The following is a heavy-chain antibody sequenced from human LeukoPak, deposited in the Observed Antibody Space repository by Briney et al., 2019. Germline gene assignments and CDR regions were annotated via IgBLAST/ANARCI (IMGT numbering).Heavy chain of an antibody. V-gene: IGHV3-30*02. CDR2: IRYDGGNK. CDR3: AKARSYCGGDCSLYAFDI. Sequence: GGSLRLSCAASGFIFSSHGMHWVRQAPGKGLEWVAFIRYDGGNKYYADSVKGRFTISRDNSKNTLYLQMNSLRAEDTAVYYCAKARSYCGGDCSLYAFDIWGQGTMVTVS. J-gene: IGHJ3*02. CDR1: GFIFSSHG. D-gene: IGHD2-21*01.